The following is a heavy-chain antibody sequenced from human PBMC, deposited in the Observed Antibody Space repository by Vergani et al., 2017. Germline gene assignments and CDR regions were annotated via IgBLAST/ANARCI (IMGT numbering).Heavy chain of an antibody. CDR1: GFTFSSYS. Sequence: EVQLVESGGGLVKRGGSLRLSCAASGFTFSSYSMNWVRQAPGKGLEWVSSISSSSSYIHYSDSLKGRFTISRDNSKNTLYLQMNSLRAEDTAVYYCASYSLKWLQLVGAFDIWGQGTMVTVSS. D-gene: IGHD5-24*01. V-gene: IGHV3-21*01. CDR3: ASYSLKWLQLVGAFDI. J-gene: IGHJ3*02. CDR2: ISSSSSYI.